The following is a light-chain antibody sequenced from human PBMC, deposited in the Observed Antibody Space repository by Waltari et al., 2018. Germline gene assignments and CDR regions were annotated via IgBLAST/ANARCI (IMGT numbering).Light chain of an antibody. CDR1: QSVGTW. V-gene: IGKV1-5*03. CDR2: MAS. Sequence: DIQMTQSPSTRSASVGDRVTISCRASQSVGTWLAWYQQKPGKAPKLLIYMASSLESGVPSRFSGSGSGTEFTLTISSLQPDDFATYSCQQYSSFSTFGQGTKLDI. CDR3: QQYSSFST. J-gene: IGKJ2*01.